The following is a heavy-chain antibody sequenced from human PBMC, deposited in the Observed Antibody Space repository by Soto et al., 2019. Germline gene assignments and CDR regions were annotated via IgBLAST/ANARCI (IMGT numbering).Heavy chain of an antibody. CDR2: IRSKANNYAT. V-gene: IGHV3-73*02. CDR1: GFTFSGSA. CDR3: TNPQVYYGMDV. J-gene: IGHJ6*02. Sequence: EVQLVESGGGLVQPGGSLKLSCAASGFTFSGSAVHWVRQASGKGLEWVGRIRSKANNYATAYAASVQGRFTIFSDDLKNTAYPQMHSLKTEDTAVYYCTNPQVYYGMDVWGQGTTVTVSS.